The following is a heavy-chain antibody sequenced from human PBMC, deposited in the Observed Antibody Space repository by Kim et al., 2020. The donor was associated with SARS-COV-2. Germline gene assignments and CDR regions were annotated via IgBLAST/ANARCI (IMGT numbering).Heavy chain of an antibody. CDR2: INHSGST. D-gene: IGHD2-2*01. J-gene: IGHJ6*02. CDR3: ARGLLVPRLYYYYGMDV. V-gene: IGHV4-34*01. CDR1: GGSFSGYY. Sequence: SETLSLTCAVYGGSFSGYYWSWIRQPPGKGLEWIGEINHSGSTNYNPSLKSRVTISVDTSKNQFSLKLSSVTAADTAVYYCARGLLVPRLYYYYGMDVWGQGTTVTVSS.